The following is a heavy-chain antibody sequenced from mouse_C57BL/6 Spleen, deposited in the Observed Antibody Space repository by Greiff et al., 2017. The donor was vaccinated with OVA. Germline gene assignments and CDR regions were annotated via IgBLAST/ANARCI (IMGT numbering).Heavy chain of an antibody. J-gene: IGHJ3*01. Sequence: QVQLQQSGPGLVQPSQSLSITCTVSGFSLTSYGVHWVRQSPGKGLEWLGVIWSGGSTDYNAAFISRLSISKDNSKIQVFFKMNSLQADDTAIYYCARNLHDGGFAYWGQGTLVTVSA. CDR3: ARNLHDGGFAY. D-gene: IGHD2-3*01. CDR2: IWSGGST. V-gene: IGHV2-2*01. CDR1: GFSLTSYG.